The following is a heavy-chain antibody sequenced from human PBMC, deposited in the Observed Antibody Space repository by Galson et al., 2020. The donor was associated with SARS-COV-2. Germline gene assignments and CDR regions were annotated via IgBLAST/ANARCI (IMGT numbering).Heavy chain of an antibody. Sequence: ASETLSLTCAISGDSVSRDSAAWNWIRQSPSRGPEWLGRTYYRSKWYSDYAVSVRGRMTFNPDTSKNQFSLQLNFVTPDDTAVYFCARGTAAGTAFDIWGQGTVVTVSS. J-gene: IGHJ3*02. V-gene: IGHV6-1*01. CDR3: ARGTAAGTAFDI. CDR2: TYYRSKWYS. D-gene: IGHD6-13*01. CDR1: GDSVSRDSAA.